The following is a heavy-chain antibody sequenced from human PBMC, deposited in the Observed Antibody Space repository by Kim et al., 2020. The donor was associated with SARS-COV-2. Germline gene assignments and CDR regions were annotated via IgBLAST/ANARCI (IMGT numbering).Heavy chain of an antibody. D-gene: IGHD2-15*01. Sequence: SVKVSCKASGGTFSSYAISWVRQAPGQGLEWMGRIIPILGIANYAQKFQGRVTITADKSTSTAYMELSSLRSEDTAVYYCAARQWEDIVVVVAATAVDYWGQGTLVTVSS. CDR3: AARQWEDIVVVVAATAVDY. CDR2: IIPILGIA. J-gene: IGHJ4*02. CDR1: GGTFSSYA. V-gene: IGHV1-69*04.